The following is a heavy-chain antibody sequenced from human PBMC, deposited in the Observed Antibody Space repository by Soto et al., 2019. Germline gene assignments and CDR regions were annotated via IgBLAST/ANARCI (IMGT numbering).Heavy chain of an antibody. CDR2: IIPIYDSP. CDR3: AGESASVTEVQLRD. V-gene: IGHV1-69*06. D-gene: IGHD2-21*02. CDR1: GGTFSTYS. J-gene: IGHJ4*02. Sequence: VQLVQSGAEVRQPGSSVRVSGKVSGGTFSTYSVTWVRQAPGQGLEWMGGIIPIYDSPYYAQKFLGRVSLPATTSTNTAYMVVSRLTSEDAAVYFCAGESASVTEVQLRDWGQGTLVLVSS.